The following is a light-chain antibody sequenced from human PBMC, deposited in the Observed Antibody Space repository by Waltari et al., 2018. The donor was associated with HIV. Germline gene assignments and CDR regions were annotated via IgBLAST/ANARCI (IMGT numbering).Light chain of an antibody. CDR2: KAS. Sequence: DIQMTQSPSTLSASVGDRVTIPCRASQSISTWLAWYQQKPGKAPKLLIYKASTLESGVPSRFSGSGSGTDFTLTINNLQPDDFATFYCQQYNTYSYTFGQGTKLQIK. J-gene: IGKJ2*01. CDR3: QQYNTYSYT. CDR1: QSISTW. V-gene: IGKV1-5*03.